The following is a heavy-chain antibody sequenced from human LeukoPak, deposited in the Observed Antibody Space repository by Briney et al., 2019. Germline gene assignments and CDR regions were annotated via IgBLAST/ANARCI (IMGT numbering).Heavy chain of an antibody. CDR2: IKEDGSIQ. D-gene: IGHD6-19*01. Sequence: GSLRLSCVASGFTFSSYWMTWVRQAPGKGLEWLANIKEDGSIQYYLDSVRGRFTISRDNAKISVYLQLNSLRADDTAVYYCARDVWTGVAVSDYWGQGTLVTVSS. J-gene: IGHJ4*02. V-gene: IGHV3-7*01. CDR1: GFTFSSYW. CDR3: ARDVWTGVAVSDY.